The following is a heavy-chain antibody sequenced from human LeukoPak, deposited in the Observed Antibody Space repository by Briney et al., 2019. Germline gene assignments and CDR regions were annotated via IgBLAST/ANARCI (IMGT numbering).Heavy chain of an antibody. CDR3: ARGGNSWANYFYYYMDV. CDR1: GYTFTGYY. CDR2: LNPHSGAT. D-gene: IGHD4-23*01. V-gene: IGHV1-2*02. Sequence: ASVKVSCKASGYTFTGYYIHWVRQAPGQGLEWMGWLNPHSGATNHAQMFQGRVTMTRDTSISTAYLELTGLRSDDTAVYFCARGGNSWANYFYYYMDVWGKGTTVTVSS. J-gene: IGHJ6*03.